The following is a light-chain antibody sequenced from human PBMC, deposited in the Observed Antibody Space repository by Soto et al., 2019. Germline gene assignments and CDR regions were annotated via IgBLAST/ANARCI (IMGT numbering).Light chain of an antibody. J-gene: IGKJ2*01. V-gene: IGKV1-39*01. Sequence: DIQMTQSPSSLSASVGDRVTITCRASQSISSYLNWYHQKPGKAPKLLIYAASSLQSGVPSRFSGSGSGKDFNLTISSLQPEDFATYYCQQSYSTPYTFGQGTKLEIK. CDR3: QQSYSTPYT. CDR2: AAS. CDR1: QSISSY.